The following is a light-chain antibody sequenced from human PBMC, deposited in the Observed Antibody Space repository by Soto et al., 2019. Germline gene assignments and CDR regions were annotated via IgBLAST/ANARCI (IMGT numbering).Light chain of an antibody. CDR1: SSDVGAYNY. CDR3: CSYAGNRTFV. J-gene: IGLJ3*02. V-gene: IGLV2-14*01. CDR2: EVN. Sequence: QSALTQPASVSGSPGQPITISWTGTSSDVGAYNYVSWYQLHPGKAPKLMIYEVNNRPSGVSFRFSASKSGKTASLTISGLQAEDEADYHCCSYAGNRTFVFGGGTKVTAL.